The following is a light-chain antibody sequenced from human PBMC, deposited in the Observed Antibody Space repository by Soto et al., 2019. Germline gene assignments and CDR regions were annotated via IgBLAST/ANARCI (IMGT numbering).Light chain of an antibody. CDR1: QSVSSN. J-gene: IGKJ1*01. CDR3: QQYNNWPPGT. Sequence: EIVMTQSPATLSVSPGERATLSCRASQSVSSNLAWYQQKPGQAPRLLIYGASTRATGIPARFSGSGSGTEFTLTLGSLQSEDFAVYYCQQYNNWPPGTFGQGTKVEIK. CDR2: GAS. V-gene: IGKV3-15*01.